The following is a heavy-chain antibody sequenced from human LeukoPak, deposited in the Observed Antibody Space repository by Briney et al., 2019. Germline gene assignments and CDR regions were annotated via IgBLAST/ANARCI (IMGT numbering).Heavy chain of an antibody. CDR2: ISYDGSNK. J-gene: IGHJ6*02. CDR1: GFTFSSYG. D-gene: IGHD2-2*02. Sequence: GGSLRLSCAASGFTFSSYGMHWVRQAPGKGLEWVAVISYDGSNKYYADSVKGRFTISRDNSKNTLYLQMNSLRAEDTAVYYCARDLVVVVPAAIRGVYYYYGMDVWGQGTTVTVSS. V-gene: IGHV3-30*03. CDR3: ARDLVVVVPAAIRGVYYYYGMDV.